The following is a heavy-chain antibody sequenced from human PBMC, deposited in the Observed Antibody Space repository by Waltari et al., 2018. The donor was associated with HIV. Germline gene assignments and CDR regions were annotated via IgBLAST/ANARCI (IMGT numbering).Heavy chain of an antibody. V-gene: IGHV1-18*01. CDR1: GYDVTTDG. CDR2: IGGYNGYT. J-gene: IGHJ4*02. Sequence: QVHLVQSGAELRTHGAAVTVSCKASGYDVTTDGVTWVRQAPGQGLEGMGWIGGYNGYTKYAQKVRGRVTMTTETSTSTAYLQMGSLGFDDTAVYYCARDHYYGSSGYYSDYWGQGTLVTVSS. D-gene: IGHD3-22*01. CDR3: ARDHYYGSSGYYSDY.